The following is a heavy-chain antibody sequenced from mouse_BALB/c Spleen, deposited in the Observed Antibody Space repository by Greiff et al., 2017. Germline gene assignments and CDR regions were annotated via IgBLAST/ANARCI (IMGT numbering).Heavy chain of an antibody. Sequence: VQLVESGAELVRPGSSVKISCKASGYAFSSYWMNWVKQRPGQGLEWIGQIYPGDGDTNYNGKFKGKATLTADKSSSTAYMQLSSLTSEDSAVYFCARWGNWDGAYWGQGTLVTVSA. D-gene: IGHD4-1*01. CDR1: GYAFSSYW. J-gene: IGHJ3*01. V-gene: IGHV1-80*01. CDR3: ARWGNWDGAY. CDR2: IYPGDGDT.